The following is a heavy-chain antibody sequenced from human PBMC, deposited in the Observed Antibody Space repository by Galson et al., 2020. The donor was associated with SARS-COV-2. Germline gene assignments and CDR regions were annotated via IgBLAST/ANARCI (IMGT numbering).Heavy chain of an antibody. V-gene: IGHV3-30*02. CDR1: GFTFSSYG. J-gene: IGHJ4*02. CDR2: IRYDDTK. Sequence: GGSLRLSCVASGFTFSSYGMHWVRQAPGKGLEWVTFIRYDDTKFYADSVKGRFTISRDNSKNTLDLQMNSLRAEDTAVYYCAKDRGSWAAYFDYWGQGTLVTVSS. CDR3: AKDRGSWAAYFDY. D-gene: IGHD6-13*01.